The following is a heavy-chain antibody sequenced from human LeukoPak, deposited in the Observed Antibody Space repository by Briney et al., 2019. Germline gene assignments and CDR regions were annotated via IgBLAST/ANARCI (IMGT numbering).Heavy chain of an antibody. CDR1: VGSISSYY. D-gene: IGHD6-13*01. V-gene: IGHV4-59*01. Sequence: PSETLSLTCTVSVGSISSYYWSGIRQPPGKGLEWIGYIYYSGTTNYNPSLKSRVTISVDTSKNQFSLKLSSVTAADTAVYYCARGVYIAAAQYGYWGQGTLVTVSS. J-gene: IGHJ4*02. CDR3: ARGVYIAAAQYGY. CDR2: IYYSGTT.